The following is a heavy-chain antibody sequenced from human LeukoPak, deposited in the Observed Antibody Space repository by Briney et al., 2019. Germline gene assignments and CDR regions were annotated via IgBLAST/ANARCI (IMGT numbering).Heavy chain of an antibody. CDR3: ARDRTGGPLFDY. V-gene: IGHV6-1*01. Sequence: SQTLSLTCAISGDSLSSTSAAWHWIRQSPSRGLEWLGRTYYRSKWYNDYAISVKSRITINPDTSKNQFSLQLSSATPEDTAVYYCARDRTGGPLFDYWGQGTLVTVSS. CDR2: TYYRSKWYN. CDR1: GDSLSSTSAA. D-gene: IGHD4-23*01. J-gene: IGHJ4*02.